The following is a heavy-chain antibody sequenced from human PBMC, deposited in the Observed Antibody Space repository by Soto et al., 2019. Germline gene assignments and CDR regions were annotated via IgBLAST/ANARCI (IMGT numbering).Heavy chain of an antibody. CDR3: ARVFPYCGGDCYYDY. Sequence: QVQLVQSGAEVKKPGSSVKVSCKASGGTFSSYAISWVRQAPGQGLEWMGGIIPIFGTANYAQKFQGRVTISADESTSTAYMELSSLRSEDTAVYYCARVFPYCGGDCYYDYWGQGTLVTVSS. CDR2: IIPIFGTA. V-gene: IGHV1-69*01. CDR1: GGTFSSYA. D-gene: IGHD2-21*02. J-gene: IGHJ4*02.